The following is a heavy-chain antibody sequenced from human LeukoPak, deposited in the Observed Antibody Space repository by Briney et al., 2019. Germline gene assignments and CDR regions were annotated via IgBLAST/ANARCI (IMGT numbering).Heavy chain of an antibody. Sequence: GGSLRLSCAVSGFTFSSYAISWVRQAPGKGLEWVSTLSGSGTSTYYADSVKGRFTISRDNSKNTLYLQMNSLRDEDTAVYYCAKSATITMILMVLSDEFYFGSWGQGTLVTVFS. D-gene: IGHD3-22*01. CDR1: GFTFSSYA. CDR3: AKSATITMILMVLSDEFYFGS. J-gene: IGHJ4*02. V-gene: IGHV3-23*01. CDR2: LSGSGTST.